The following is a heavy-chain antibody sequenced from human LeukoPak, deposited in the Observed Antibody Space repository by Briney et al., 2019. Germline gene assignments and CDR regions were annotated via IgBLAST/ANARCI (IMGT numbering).Heavy chain of an antibody. CDR3: AKTTDSGYGHDY. V-gene: IGHV1-2*06. CDR2: INPNSGVT. CDR1: GYTFTAYS. Sequence: ASVKVSCKAPGYTFTAYSVHWVRQAPGQGLEWMGRINPNSGVTNYAQKFQGRVTMTRDTSISTAYMDLSRLTSDDTAVYYCAKTTDSGYGHDYWGQGTLVTVSS. D-gene: IGHD5-12*01. J-gene: IGHJ4*02.